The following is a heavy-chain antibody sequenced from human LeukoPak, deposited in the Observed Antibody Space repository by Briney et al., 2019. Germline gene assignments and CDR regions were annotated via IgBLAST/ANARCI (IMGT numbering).Heavy chain of an antibody. CDR3: TRDTGYRSTH. CDR1: GSTFGDYA. Sequence: GGSLRLSCTASGSTFGDYAMSWVRQAPGKGLEWVGFIRSKAYGGTTEYAASVKGRFIISRDDSKSIAYLQMNSLKTEDTAVYYCTRDTGYRSTHWGQGTLVTVSS. CDR2: IRSKAYGGTT. V-gene: IGHV3-49*04. J-gene: IGHJ4*02. D-gene: IGHD6-19*01.